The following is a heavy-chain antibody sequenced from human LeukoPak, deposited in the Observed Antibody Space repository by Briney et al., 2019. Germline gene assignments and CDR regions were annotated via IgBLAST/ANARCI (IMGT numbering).Heavy chain of an antibody. CDR3: ARDGDYDSSGYPDY. D-gene: IGHD3-22*01. CDR1: GGTFSSYA. Sequence: PKASVKVSCKASGGTFSSYAISWVRRAPGQGLEWMGGIIPIFGTANYAQKFQGRVTMTRDTSTSTVYMELSSLRSEDTAVYYCARDGDYDSSGYPDYWGQGTLVTVSS. J-gene: IGHJ4*02. CDR2: IIPIFGTA. V-gene: IGHV1-69*05.